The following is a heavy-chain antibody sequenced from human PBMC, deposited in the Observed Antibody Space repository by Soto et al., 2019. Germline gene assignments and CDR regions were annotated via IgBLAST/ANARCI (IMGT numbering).Heavy chain of an antibody. D-gene: IGHD3-3*01. CDR3: AKVEGVFWSGHNYGMDV. CDR2: ITGHGGGT. J-gene: IGHJ6*02. Sequence: GGSLRLSCTVSGFTFSSYGMSWVRQAPGKGLEWVSAITGHGGGTYYADSVTGRFTISRDNFKNTLYLQMTSLRAEDTAVYYCAKVEGVFWSGHNYGMDVWGQGTTVTVSS. CDR1: GFTFSSYG. V-gene: IGHV3-23*01.